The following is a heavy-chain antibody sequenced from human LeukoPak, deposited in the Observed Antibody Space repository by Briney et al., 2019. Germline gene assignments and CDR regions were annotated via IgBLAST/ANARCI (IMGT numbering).Heavy chain of an antibody. CDR3: ARGYYDSSGYLDY. Sequence: GGSLRLSCAASGFTFSSYSMNWVRQAPEKGLEWVSYISSSSSIIYYADSVKGRFTISRDNAKNSLYLQMNSLRDEDTSVYYCARGYYDSSGYLDYWGQGTLVTVSS. CDR1: GFTFSSYS. CDR2: ISSSSSII. V-gene: IGHV3-48*02. J-gene: IGHJ4*02. D-gene: IGHD3-22*01.